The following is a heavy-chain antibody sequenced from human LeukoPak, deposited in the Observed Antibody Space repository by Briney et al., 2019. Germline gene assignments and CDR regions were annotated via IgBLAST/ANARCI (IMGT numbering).Heavy chain of an antibody. Sequence: ASVKVSCKASGYTFTNYGINWVRQATGQGLEWMGWMNPNSGNKGYAQDFQGRVTITGNTSISTVYMELSSLRYEDTAVYYCARGQVRILEWLEDYWGQGTLVTVSS. V-gene: IGHV1-8*03. CDR3: ARGQVRILEWLEDY. CDR2: MNPNSGNK. J-gene: IGHJ4*02. CDR1: GYTFTNYG. D-gene: IGHD3-3*01.